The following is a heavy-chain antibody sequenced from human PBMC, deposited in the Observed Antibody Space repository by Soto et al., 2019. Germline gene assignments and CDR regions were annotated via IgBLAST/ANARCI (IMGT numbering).Heavy chain of an antibody. CDR1: GGSISSYY. V-gene: IGHV4-59*08. CDR2: VYYSGST. D-gene: IGHD3-22*01. J-gene: IGHJ6*02. Sequence: SETLSLTCTVSGGSISSYYGSWIRQPPGKGLEWIGYVYYSGSTNYNPSLKSRVTISVDTSKNQFSLKLSSVTAADTAVYYCARILTMTMCMDVWGQGTTVTVS. CDR3: ARILTMTMCMDV.